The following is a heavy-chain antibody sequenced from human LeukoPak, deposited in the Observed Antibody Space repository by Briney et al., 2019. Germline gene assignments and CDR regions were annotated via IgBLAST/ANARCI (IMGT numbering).Heavy chain of an antibody. D-gene: IGHD2/OR15-2a*01. Sequence: SETLSLTCTVSGGSISSYYWSWIRQPPGKGLEWIAYISDIGSINYNPSLKSRVTITLDTSKNQFSLKLSSVTAADTAVYYCAGHHPRNTVDFWGQGTLVTVSS. J-gene: IGHJ4*02. CDR1: GGSISSYY. CDR3: AGHHPRNTVDF. CDR2: ISDIGSI. V-gene: IGHV4-59*08.